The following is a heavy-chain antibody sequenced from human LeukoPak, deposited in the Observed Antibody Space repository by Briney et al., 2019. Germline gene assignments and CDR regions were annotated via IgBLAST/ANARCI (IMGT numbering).Heavy chain of an antibody. CDR1: GGSISSYY. V-gene: IGHV4-59*08. CDR2: IYYSGST. Sequence: PSETLSLTCTVSGGSISSYYWSWIRQPPGKGLEWIGYIYYSGSTNYNPSLKSRVTISVDTSKNQFSLKLSSVTAADTAVYYCARLKAPRYYFDYWSQGTLVTVSS. J-gene: IGHJ4*02. CDR3: ARLKAPRYYFDY.